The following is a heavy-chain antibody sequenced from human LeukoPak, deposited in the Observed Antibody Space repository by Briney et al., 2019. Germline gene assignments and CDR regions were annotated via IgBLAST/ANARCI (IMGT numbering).Heavy chain of an antibody. Sequence: GGSLRLSCAASGFTFSNYAMTWVRQAPGQGLEWVSSISSSSSYIYYADSVKGRFTISRDNAKNLLYLQMNSLRAEDTAVYYCARDPPIAAAVPDYWGQGTLVTVSS. D-gene: IGHD6-13*01. CDR2: ISSSSSYI. V-gene: IGHV3-21*06. J-gene: IGHJ4*02. CDR1: GFTFSNYA. CDR3: ARDPPIAAAVPDY.